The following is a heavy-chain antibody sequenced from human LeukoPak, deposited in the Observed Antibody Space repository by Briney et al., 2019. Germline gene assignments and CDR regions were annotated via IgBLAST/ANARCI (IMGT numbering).Heavy chain of an antibody. V-gene: IGHV4-34*01. D-gene: IGHD4-17*01. CDR3: ARRDTVTTPPFDY. CDR1: GGSFSGYY. CDR2: INHSGST. Sequence: SETLSLTCAAYGGSFSGYYWSWIRQPPGKGLEWIGEINHSGSTNYNPSLKSRVTISVDTSKNQFSLKLSSVTAADTAVYYCARRDTVTTPPFDYWGQGTLVTVSS. J-gene: IGHJ4*02.